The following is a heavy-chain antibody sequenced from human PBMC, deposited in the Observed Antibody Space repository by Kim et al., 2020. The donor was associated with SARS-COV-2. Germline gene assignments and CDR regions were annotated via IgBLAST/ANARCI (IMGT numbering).Heavy chain of an antibody. CDR2: IYPGDSDT. V-gene: IGHV5-51*01. CDR1: GYSFTGYW. Sequence: GESLKISCKGSGYSFTGYWIGWVRQMPGKGLEWMGIIYPGDSDTRYSPSFQGQVTISADKSISTAYLQWSSLKASDTAMCYCARHFYHENSGYDLRTPYNWFDPWGQRTLVTVSS. D-gene: IGHD5-12*01. CDR3: ARHFYHENSGYDLRTPYNWFDP. J-gene: IGHJ5*02.